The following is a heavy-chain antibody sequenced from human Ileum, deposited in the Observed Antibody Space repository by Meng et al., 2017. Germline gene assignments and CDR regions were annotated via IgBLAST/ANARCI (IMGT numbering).Heavy chain of an antibody. V-gene: IGHV1-2*06. CDR2: INPNSGGT. Sequence: QVQLVQSGAEVKKTGASVKVSCKASGYTFTGYYMHWVRQAPGQGLEWMGRINPNSGGTNYAQKFQGRVTMTRDTSISTAYMELSRLRSDDTAVYYCARDLGGYYDSSGYYAGYYFDYWGQGTLVTVSS. CDR1: GYTFTGYY. CDR3: ARDLGGYYDSSGYYAGYYFDY. D-gene: IGHD3-22*01. J-gene: IGHJ4*02.